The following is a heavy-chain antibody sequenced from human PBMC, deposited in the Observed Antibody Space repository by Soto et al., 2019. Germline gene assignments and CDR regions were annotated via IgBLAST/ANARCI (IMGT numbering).Heavy chain of an antibody. CDR1: GGSLRSGSYY. J-gene: IGHJ4*02. CDR3: ARDSSGRHDY. V-gene: IGHV4-61*01. D-gene: IGHD3-22*01. Sequence: SETLCITGTVSGGSLRSGSYYWSWIRQPPGKGLEWIGYIYHGGATTYNASLKSRVTISVDTSKNQFFLKVNSVTAADTAVYFCARDSSGRHDYWGQGTPVTVSS. CDR2: IYHGGAT.